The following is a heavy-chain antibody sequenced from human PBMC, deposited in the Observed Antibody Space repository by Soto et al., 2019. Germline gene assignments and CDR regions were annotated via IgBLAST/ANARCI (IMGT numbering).Heavy chain of an antibody. CDR3: ASTVELDAFDI. CDR1: GFTFSSYA. D-gene: IGHD1-26*01. CDR2: ISYDGSNK. J-gene: IGHJ3*02. Sequence: VQVVESGGGVVQPGRSLRLSCAASGFTFSSYAMHWVRQAPGKGLEWVAVISYDGSNKYYADSVKGRFTISRDNSKNTLYLQMNSLRAEDTAVYYCASTVELDAFDIWGQGTMVTVSS. V-gene: IGHV3-30-3*01.